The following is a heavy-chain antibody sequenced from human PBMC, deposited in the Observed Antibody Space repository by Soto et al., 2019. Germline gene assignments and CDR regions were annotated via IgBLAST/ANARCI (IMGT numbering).Heavy chain of an antibody. V-gene: IGHV4-61*01. D-gene: IGHD1-26*01. CDR1: GGSVNNDNYY. CDR3: SRDGVPTSTSPFVIGH. J-gene: IGHJ5*02. CDR2: IYTRQYS. Sequence: SETLSLTCTVCGGSVNNDNYYWSWIGQPPGKGLEWIACIYTRQYSNYNPSLNSPVTISADPSKHQFSLKLNSVSAADPAVYYSSRDGVPTSTSPFVIGHWGPGTLVTVSS.